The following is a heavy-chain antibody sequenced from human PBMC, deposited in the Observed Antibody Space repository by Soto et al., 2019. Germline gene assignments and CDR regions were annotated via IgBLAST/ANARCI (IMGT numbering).Heavy chain of an antibody. CDR2: ISYDGREI. V-gene: IGHV3-30*18. D-gene: IGHD1-26*01. CDR3: ANGKDGASYYYGMDV. CDR1: GFTFRSYG. Sequence: QVQLVESGGGVVQPGRSLRLSCAASGFTFRSYGMHWVRQAPGKGLEWVAVISYDGREIHYVDSVKGRFTISRDNSKDTLYLQMNSLRGEDTAVYFCANGKDGASYYYGMDVWGPGTTVAVS. J-gene: IGHJ6*02.